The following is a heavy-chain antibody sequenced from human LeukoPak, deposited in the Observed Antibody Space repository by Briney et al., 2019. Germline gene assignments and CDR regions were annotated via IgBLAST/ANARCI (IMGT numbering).Heavy chain of an antibody. CDR2: KSYDGSNK. J-gene: IGHJ4*02. CDR3: AKGERPPDY. D-gene: IGHD1-1*01. V-gene: IGHV3-30*18. Sequence: GGSLRLSCAASGFTFSSYGMHWVRQAPGKGLEWVAVKSYDGSNKYYADSVKGRFTISRDNSKNTLYLQMNSLRAEDTAVYYCAKGERPPDYWGQGTLVTVSS. CDR1: GFTFSSYG.